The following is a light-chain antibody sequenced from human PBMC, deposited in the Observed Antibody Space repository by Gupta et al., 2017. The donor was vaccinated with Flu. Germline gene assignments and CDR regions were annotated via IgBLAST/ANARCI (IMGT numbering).Light chain of an antibody. CDR1: NDNNGENY. CDR2: DKN. CDR3: ATWATNLRVV. Sequence: NTSWGGSNDNNGENYGSWYQQDPGKAPKLLIYDKNKRPSGVSNRFSGSKSGKAATLSITGRQAGDEADYYCATWATNLRVVFGGGTKLTVI. V-gene: IGLV1-51*01. J-gene: IGLJ3*02.